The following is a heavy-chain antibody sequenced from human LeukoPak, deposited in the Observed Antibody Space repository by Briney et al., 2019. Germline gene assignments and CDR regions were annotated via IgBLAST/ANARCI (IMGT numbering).Heavy chain of an antibody. CDR2: FDPEDGET. CDR1: GYTFTSYY. D-gene: IGHD1/OR15-1a*01. J-gene: IGHJ4*02. V-gene: IGHV1-24*01. CDR3: ATGETTFDY. Sequence: ASVKVSCKASGYTFTSYYMHWVRQAPGKGLEWMGGFDPEDGETIYAQKFQGRVTMTEDTSTDTAYMELSSLRSEDTAVYYCATGETTFDYWGQETLVTVSS.